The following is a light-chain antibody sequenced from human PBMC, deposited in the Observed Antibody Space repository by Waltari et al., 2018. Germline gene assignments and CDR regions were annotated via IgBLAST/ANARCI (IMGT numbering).Light chain of an antibody. CDR1: QNIRSNC. Sequence: EIVLTQSPGTPSLSPGERATLSCRASQNIRSNCLAWYQQKPGQAPRPLIYDASTRATGIPDRFSGSGSGTDFTLTISRLEPEDFAVYYCQQYGSSPFIFGPGTKVDIK. CDR2: DAS. V-gene: IGKV3-20*01. CDR3: QQYGSSPFI. J-gene: IGKJ3*01.